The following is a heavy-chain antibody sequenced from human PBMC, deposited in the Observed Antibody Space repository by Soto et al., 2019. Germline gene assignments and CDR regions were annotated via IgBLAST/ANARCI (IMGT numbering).Heavy chain of an antibody. J-gene: IGHJ6*02. Sequence: PSETLSLTCAVSGDSISSSNWWTWVRQPPGKGLEWIGDIYHTGITNYNPSLKSRVTILVDKSKNQFSLKLTSVTAADTAVYYCARCLASGLYYYCGMDVWGQGTTVTLSS. CDR1: GDSISSSNW. CDR2: IYHTGIT. V-gene: IGHV4-4*02. CDR3: ARCLASGLYYYCGMDV.